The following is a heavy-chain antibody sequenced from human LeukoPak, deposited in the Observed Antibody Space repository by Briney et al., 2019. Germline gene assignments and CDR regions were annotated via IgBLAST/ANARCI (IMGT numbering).Heavy chain of an antibody. CDR2: ISGSGGST. CDR3: AKVAVYSYGPSPFDY. CDR1: GFTFSNYA. V-gene: IGHV3-23*01. D-gene: IGHD5-18*01. Sequence: GGSLRLSCAASGFTFSNYAMSWVRQAPGKGLEWVSAISGSGGSTYYADSVKGRFTISRDNSKNTLYLQMNSLRAEDTAVYYCAKVAVYSYGPSPFDYWGQGTLVTVSS. J-gene: IGHJ4*02.